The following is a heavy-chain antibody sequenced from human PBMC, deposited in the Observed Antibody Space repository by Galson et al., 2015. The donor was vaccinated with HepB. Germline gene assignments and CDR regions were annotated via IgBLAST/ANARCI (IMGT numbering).Heavy chain of an antibody. Sequence: SVTVSCKASGSTFTSYGISWVRQAPGQGLEWMGWISAYNGNTNYAQKLQSRVTMTTDTSTSTAYMELRSLRSDDTAVYYCARVLYSSSWFGVPVGDYFDYWGQGTLVTVSS. J-gene: IGHJ4*02. CDR1: GSTFTSYG. CDR2: ISAYNGNT. V-gene: IGHV1-18*04. D-gene: IGHD6-13*01. CDR3: ARVLYSSSWFGVPVGDYFDY.